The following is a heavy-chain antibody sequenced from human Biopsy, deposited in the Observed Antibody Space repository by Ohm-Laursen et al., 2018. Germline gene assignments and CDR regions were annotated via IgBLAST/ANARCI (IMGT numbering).Heavy chain of an antibody. D-gene: IGHD3-22*01. V-gene: IGHV1-69*06. CDR1: GGSFSTYT. CDR2: IVPIFATA. Sequence: GASVKASCKFSGGSFSTYTISWVRQAPGQGLEWMGGIVPIFATANYAQRFQGRVTITADKSANTVYMELTSLTSEDTAVYYCASDDSRNENNAFDIWGQGTMVTVSS. CDR3: ASDDSRNENNAFDI. J-gene: IGHJ3*02.